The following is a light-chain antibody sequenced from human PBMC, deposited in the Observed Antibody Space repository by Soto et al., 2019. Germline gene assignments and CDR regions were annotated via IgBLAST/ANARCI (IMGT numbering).Light chain of an antibody. CDR3: CSYAGSSPGV. V-gene: IGLV2-23*01. J-gene: IGLJ3*02. Sequence: QSALTQPASVSGSPGQSITISCTGTSSDVGSYNLVSWYQQHPGKAPKLMIYEGSKRPSGVSHRFSGSKSGNTASLTISGLQADDEADYYCCSYAGSSPGVFGGGTKLTVL. CDR1: SSDVGSYNL. CDR2: EGS.